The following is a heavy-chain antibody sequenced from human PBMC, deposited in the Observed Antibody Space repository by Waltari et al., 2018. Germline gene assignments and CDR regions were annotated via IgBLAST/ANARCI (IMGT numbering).Heavy chain of an antibody. V-gene: IGHV4-59*01. CDR3: ARGGRRHSNYNDY. CDR2: IYYSGDT. CDR1: GGSISSYY. J-gene: IGHJ4*02. D-gene: IGHD4-4*01. Sequence: QVQLQESGPGLVKPSETLSLTCTVSGGSISSYYWSWIRQPPGKGLEWIGYIYYSGDTNYNPSLKGRVTISVDTSTNQFSLKLSSVTAADTAVYYCARGGRRHSNYNDYWGQGTLVTVSS.